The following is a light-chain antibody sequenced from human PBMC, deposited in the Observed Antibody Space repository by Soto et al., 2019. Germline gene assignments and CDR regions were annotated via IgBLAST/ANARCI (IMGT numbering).Light chain of an antibody. V-gene: IGLV6-57*01. J-gene: IGLJ3*02. CDR1: SGSIASNY. CDR2: EDN. CDR3: QSYDSNNHWV. Sequence: NFMLTQPHSVSESPGKTVTISCTRSSGSIASNYVQWYQQRPGSSPTTVIYEDNQRPSGVSDRFSGSIDSSSNSASLTISGLKNEDEADYYCQSYDSNNHWVFGGGTKLTVL.